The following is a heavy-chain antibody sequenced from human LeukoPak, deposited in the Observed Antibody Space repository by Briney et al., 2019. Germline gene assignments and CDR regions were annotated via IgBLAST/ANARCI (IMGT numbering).Heavy chain of an antibody. D-gene: IGHD3-22*01. CDR2: ISYDGSNK. CDR1: GFTFSSYG. Sequence: GGSLRLSCAASGFTFSSYGMHWVRQAPGKGLEWVAVISYDGSNKYYADSVKGRFTISRDNSKNTLYLQMNSLRAEDTAVYYCAKGSDNYYDSSGYYEIDYWGQGTLVTVSS. CDR3: AKGSDNYYDSSGYYEIDY. J-gene: IGHJ4*02. V-gene: IGHV3-30*18.